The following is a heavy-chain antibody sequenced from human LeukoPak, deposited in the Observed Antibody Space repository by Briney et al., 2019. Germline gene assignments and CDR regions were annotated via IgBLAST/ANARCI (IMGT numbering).Heavy chain of an antibody. CDR3: AKDVGGGTTSHFDY. CDR2: ISGSGGSR. D-gene: IGHD1-7*01. J-gene: IGHJ4*02. CDR1: GFTFSSYA. Sequence: GGSLRLSCAASGFTFSSYAMSWVRKAPGKGLEWVSGISGSGGSRYLADYVKGRFTISRDNSKNTLFLQMNSLRAEDTAVYYCAKDVGGGTTSHFDYWGQGILVTVSS. V-gene: IGHV3-23*01.